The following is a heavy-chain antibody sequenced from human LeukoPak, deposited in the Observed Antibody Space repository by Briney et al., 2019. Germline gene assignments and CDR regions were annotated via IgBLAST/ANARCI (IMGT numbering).Heavy chain of an antibody. Sequence: GASVKVSCKXSGYTFTGYYMHWVRQAPGQGLEWMGIINPSGGSTSYAQKFQGRVTMTRDTSTSTVYMELSSLRSEDTAVYYCARAEANYADFDYWGQGTLVTVSS. CDR2: INPSGGST. CDR1: GYTFTGYY. J-gene: IGHJ4*02. D-gene: IGHD4/OR15-4a*01. CDR3: ARAEANYADFDY. V-gene: IGHV1-46*01.